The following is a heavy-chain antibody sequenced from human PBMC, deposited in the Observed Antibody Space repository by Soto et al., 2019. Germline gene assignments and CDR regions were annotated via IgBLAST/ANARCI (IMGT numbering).Heavy chain of an antibody. Sequence: QVQLQESGPGLVKPSETLSLTCTVSGVSVSSGSFYWAWIRQPLGKGLEWIGFGSYSGTTNYKPSLKSRVTISVDTSRSQISLKVSSLTAADTAVYYCARGATVTQFDYWGRGTLVTVSS. J-gene: IGHJ4*02. CDR3: ARGATVTQFDY. CDR2: GSYSGTT. V-gene: IGHV4-61*01. CDR1: GVSVSSGSFY. D-gene: IGHD4-17*01.